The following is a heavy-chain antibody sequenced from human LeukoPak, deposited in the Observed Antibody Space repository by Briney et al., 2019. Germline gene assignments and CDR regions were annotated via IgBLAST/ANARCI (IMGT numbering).Heavy chain of an antibody. CDR1: GGSISSYY. Sequence: SSETLSLTCTVSGGSISSYYWSWIRQPPGKGLGWIGYIYYSGSTNYNPPLKSRVTISVDTSKNQFSLKLSSVTAADTAVYYCAGLHSSGWFDYYYYGMDVWGQGTTVTVSS. CDR2: IYYSGST. CDR3: AGLHSSGWFDYYYYGMDV. D-gene: IGHD6-19*01. J-gene: IGHJ6*02. V-gene: IGHV4-59*01.